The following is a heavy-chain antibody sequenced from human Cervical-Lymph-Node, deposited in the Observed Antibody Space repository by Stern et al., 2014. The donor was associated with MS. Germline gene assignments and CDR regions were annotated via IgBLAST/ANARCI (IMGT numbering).Heavy chain of an antibody. CDR3: SRSTTPDDF. V-gene: IGHV3-49*03. Sequence: EVQLVESGGGLVQPGRSLRLSCTASGFTFGDYAMSWCRQAPGKGLEWIGLIRSKDYGETTEYVASVKGRCTISRDDSKSVAYLQMNSLRTEDTAVYYCSRSTTPDDFWGQGTLVTVSS. CDR2: IRSKDYGETT. CDR1: GFTFGDYA. D-gene: IGHD2-15*01. J-gene: IGHJ4*02.